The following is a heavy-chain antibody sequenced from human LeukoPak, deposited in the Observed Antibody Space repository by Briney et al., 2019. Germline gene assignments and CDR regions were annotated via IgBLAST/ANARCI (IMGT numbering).Heavy chain of an antibody. CDR1: GGTFSSYA. V-gene: IGHV1-69*06. CDR3: ARDTYVVGATRDFRWFDP. J-gene: IGHJ5*02. D-gene: IGHD1-26*01. CDR2: IIPIFGTA. Sequence: GASVKVSCKASGGTFSSYAISWVRQAPGQGFEWMGGIIPIFGTANYAQKFQGRVTITADKSTSTAYMELSSLRSEDTAVYYCARDTYVVGATRDFRWFDPWGQGTLVTVAS.